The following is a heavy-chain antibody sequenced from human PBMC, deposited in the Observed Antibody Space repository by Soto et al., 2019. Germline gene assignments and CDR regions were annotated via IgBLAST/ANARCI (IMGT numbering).Heavy chain of an antibody. Sequence: EVQLVESGGGLIQPGGSLRLSCAASGFTVSSNYMSWVRQAPGKGLEWVSVIYSGGSTYYADSVKGRFTISRDNSKNTLYLQMNTLRAEDTAVYYCARGYCISTSCYGGFAYWGQGTLVTVSS. CDR1: GFTVSSNY. V-gene: IGHV3-53*01. J-gene: IGHJ4*02. CDR3: ARGYCISTSCYGGFAY. D-gene: IGHD2-2*01. CDR2: IYSGGST.